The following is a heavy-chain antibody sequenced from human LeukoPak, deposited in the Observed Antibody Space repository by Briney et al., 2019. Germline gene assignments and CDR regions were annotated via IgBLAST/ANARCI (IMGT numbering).Heavy chain of an antibody. CDR2: INWNGGST. V-gene: IGHV3-20*04. J-gene: IGHJ3*02. Sequence: GGSLRLSCAASGFTFDDYGMTWVRQAPGKGLEWVSGINWNGGSTGYADSAKGRFTISRDNAKNSLYLQMNSLRAEDTALYYCARERWYYYDSSGYLSHAFDIWGQGTMVTVSS. CDR3: ARERWYYYDSSGYLSHAFDI. CDR1: GFTFDDYG. D-gene: IGHD3-22*01.